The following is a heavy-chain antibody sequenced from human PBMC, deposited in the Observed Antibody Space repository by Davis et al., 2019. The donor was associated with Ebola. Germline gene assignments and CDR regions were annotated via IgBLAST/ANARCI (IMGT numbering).Heavy chain of an antibody. J-gene: IGHJ4*02. CDR1: GFTFRSYW. CDR2: IKQDGSAE. D-gene: IGHD3-10*01. CDR3: ARDRSGYYGSAYYFDH. V-gene: IGHV3-7*01. Sequence: GESLKISCAVSGFTFRSYWMSWVRQTPGKGLEWVANIKQDGSAENYVDSVKGRFSISRDNTKTSLYLQMDSRRVEDTAVYYCARDRSGYYGSAYYFDHWGQGTQVTVSS.